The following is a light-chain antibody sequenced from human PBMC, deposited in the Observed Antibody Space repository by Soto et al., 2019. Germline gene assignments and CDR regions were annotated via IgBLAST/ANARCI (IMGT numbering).Light chain of an antibody. CDR1: SSDFGGYNY. Sequence: QSAVTQPASVSGSPGQSITISCTGTSSDFGGYNYVSWYQQHPGKAPKLMIYEVSNRPSGVSNRFSGSKSGNTASLTISGLQAEDEADYYCSSYTSSSTPFVFGTGTKVTVL. J-gene: IGLJ1*01. CDR3: SSYTSSSTPFV. V-gene: IGLV2-14*01. CDR2: EVS.